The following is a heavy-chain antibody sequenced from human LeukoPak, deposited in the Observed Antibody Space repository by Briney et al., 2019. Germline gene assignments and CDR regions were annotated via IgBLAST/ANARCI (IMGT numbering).Heavy chain of an antibody. CDR1: GGTFSSYA. Sequence: ASVKVSCKASGGTFSSYAISWVRQAPGQGLEWMGGIIPIFGTANYAQKFQGRVTITADESTSTAYMELSSLRSEDTAVYYCASQNGSRATYYYYGMDVWGQGTTVTVSS. CDR2: IIPIFGTA. D-gene: IGHD1-1*01. V-gene: IGHV1-69*13. J-gene: IGHJ6*02. CDR3: ASQNGSRATYYYYGMDV.